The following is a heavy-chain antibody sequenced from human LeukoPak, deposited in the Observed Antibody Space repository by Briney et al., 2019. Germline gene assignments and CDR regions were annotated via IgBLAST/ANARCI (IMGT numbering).Heavy chain of an antibody. V-gene: IGHV4-34*01. CDR1: GESITAYY. J-gene: IGHJ4*02. CDR2: VRHSGST. CDR3: AGATATGTGRAFHY. D-gene: IGHD3-10*01. Sequence: SETLSLTCAIYGESITAYYWTWIRQPPGKRLEWIGEVRHSGSTNYNPSLKSRVTMSVDMSKNQFSLKLNSVTAADTAVYYCAGATATGTGRAFHYWAQGNLVPVSS.